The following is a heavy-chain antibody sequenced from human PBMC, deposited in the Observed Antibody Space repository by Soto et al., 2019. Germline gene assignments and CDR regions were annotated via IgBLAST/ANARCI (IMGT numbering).Heavy chain of an antibody. V-gene: IGHV1-8*01. CDR2: MNPNSGNT. Sequence: QVQLVQSGAEVKKPGASVKVSCKASGYTFTSYDINWVRQATGQGLEWMGWMNPNSGNTGYAQKFQGRVTMTTDTSTSTAYMELRSLRSDDTAVYYCARVVGALGHWFDPWGQGTLVTVSS. CDR3: ARVVGALGHWFDP. CDR1: GYTFTSYD. J-gene: IGHJ5*02. D-gene: IGHD1-26*01.